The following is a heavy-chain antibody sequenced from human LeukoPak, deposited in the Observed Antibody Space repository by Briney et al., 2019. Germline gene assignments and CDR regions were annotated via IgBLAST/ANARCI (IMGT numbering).Heavy chain of an antibody. CDR3: ARTYSNNYYYYMDV. V-gene: IGHV4-59*08. CDR1: GGSISSYY. CDR2: IYYSGST. D-gene: IGHD4-11*01. Sequence: SETLSLTCTVSGGSISSYYWSWIRQPPGKGLEWIGYIYYSGSTNHNPSLKSRVTISVDTSKNQFSLKLSSVTAADTAVYYCARTYSNNYYYYMDVWGKGTTVTVSS. J-gene: IGHJ6*03.